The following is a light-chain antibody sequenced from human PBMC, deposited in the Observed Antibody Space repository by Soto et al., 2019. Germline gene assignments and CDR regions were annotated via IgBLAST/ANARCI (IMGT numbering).Light chain of an antibody. J-gene: IGLJ1*01. CDR2: DVS. CDR1: SSDVGGYSY. CDR3: CSFAGSYTLYV. V-gene: IGLV2-11*01. Sequence: QSVLTQPRSVSRSPGQSVTISCTGTSSDVGGYSYVSWFQQHPGKAPKLMIYDVSKRPSGVPDRFSGSKSGNTASLTISGLQAEDEADYYCCSFAGSYTLYVFGTGTKVTV.